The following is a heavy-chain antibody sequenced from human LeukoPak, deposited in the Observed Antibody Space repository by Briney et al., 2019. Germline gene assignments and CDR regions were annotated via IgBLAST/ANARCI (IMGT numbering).Heavy chain of an antibody. J-gene: IGHJ4*02. CDR3: AKVDTHFLTQGGYDY. Sequence: GGSLRLSCAASGFTFSSYGMHWVRQAPGKGLEWVAVISYDGSNKYYADSVKGRFTISRDNSKNTLYLQMNSLRAEDTAVYYCAKVDTHFLTQGGYDYWGQGTLVTVSS. D-gene: IGHD2/OR15-2a*01. V-gene: IGHV3-30*18. CDR2: ISYDGSNK. CDR1: GFTFSSYG.